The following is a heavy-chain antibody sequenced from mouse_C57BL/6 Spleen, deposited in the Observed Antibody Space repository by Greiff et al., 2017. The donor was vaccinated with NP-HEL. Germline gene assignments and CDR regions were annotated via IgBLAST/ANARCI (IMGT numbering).Heavy chain of an antibody. D-gene: IGHD1-1*01. CDR3: ARLLRYFDY. CDR2: IDPSDSYT. Sequence: QVQLQQPGAELVKPGASVKLSCKASGYTFTSYWMQWVKQRPGQGLEWIGVIDPSDSYTNYNQKFKGKATLTVDTSSSTAYMQLSSLTSEDAAVDYCARLLRYFDYWGKRTTLTVAS. V-gene: IGHV1-50*01. J-gene: IGHJ2*01. CDR1: GYTFTSYW.